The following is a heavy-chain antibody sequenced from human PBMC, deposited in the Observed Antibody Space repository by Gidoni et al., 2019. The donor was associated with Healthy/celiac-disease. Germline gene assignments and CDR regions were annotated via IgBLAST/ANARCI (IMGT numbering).Heavy chain of an antibody. D-gene: IGHD2-15*01. CDR3: ARGPLDIVVVVAATGWFDP. V-gene: IGHV3-53*01. CDR2: IYSGGST. Sequence: EVQLVESGGGLIQPGGSLRLSCAASGFTVSSNYMSWVRQAPGKGLEWVSVIYSGGSTYYADSVKGRFTISRDHSKNTLYLQMNSLRAEDTAVYYCARGPLDIVVVVAATGWFDPWGQGTLVTVSS. CDR1: GFTVSSNY. J-gene: IGHJ5*02.